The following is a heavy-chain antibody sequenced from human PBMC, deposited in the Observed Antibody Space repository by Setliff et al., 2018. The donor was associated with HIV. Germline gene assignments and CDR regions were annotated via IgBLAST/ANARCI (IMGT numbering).Heavy chain of an antibody. D-gene: IGHD6-13*01. CDR2: IYHSGST. V-gene: IGHV4-4*02. CDR3: ATHSANIAAAGTVDY. J-gene: IGHJ4*02. CDR1: GGSISSSNW. Sequence: SETLSLTCAVSGGSISSSNWWSWVRQPPGKGLEWIGEIYHSGSTNYNPSLKSRVTISVDQSKNQFALKLSSVTAADTAVYYCATHSANIAAAGTVDYWGQGTLVTSPQ.